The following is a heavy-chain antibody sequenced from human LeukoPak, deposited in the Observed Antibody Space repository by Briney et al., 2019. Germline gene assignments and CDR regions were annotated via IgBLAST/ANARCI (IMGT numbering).Heavy chain of an antibody. CDR2: ISAYNGNT. D-gene: IGHD6-13*01. CDR1: GYTFTSYG. Sequence: ASVKVSCKASGYTFTSYGISWVRQAPGQGLEWMGWISAYNGNTNYAQKLQGRVTMTTDTSTSTAYMELRSLRSDDTAVYYCARGWGIAARPPYYYYMDVWGKGTTVTVSS. V-gene: IGHV1-18*01. J-gene: IGHJ6*03. CDR3: ARGWGIAARPPYYYYMDV.